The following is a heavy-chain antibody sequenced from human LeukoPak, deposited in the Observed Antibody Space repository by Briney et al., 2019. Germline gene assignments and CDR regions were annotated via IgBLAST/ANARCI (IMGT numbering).Heavy chain of an antibody. CDR1: GFTFSSYW. Sequence: GGSLRLSCAASGFTFSSYWMHWVRQAQGKGLVWVSRINSDGSSTSYADSVKGRFTISRDNAKNTLYLQMNSLRAEDTAVYYCARDRSFYGDSYYGMDVWGQGTTVTVSS. CDR2: INSDGSST. D-gene: IGHD4-17*01. CDR3: ARDRSFYGDSYYGMDV. J-gene: IGHJ6*02. V-gene: IGHV3-74*01.